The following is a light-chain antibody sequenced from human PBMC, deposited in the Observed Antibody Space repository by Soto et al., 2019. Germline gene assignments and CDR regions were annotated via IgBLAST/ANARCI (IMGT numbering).Light chain of an antibody. CDR1: SSDIGAFTS. CDR2: DII. Sequence: QSALTQPASVSGSPGQSITISCTGTSSDIGAFTSVSWYQQHPGKAPKLIIYDIIHRPSGVSARFSSSKSVNTASLTVSGLHPEDEANYSCISYSRTTPLVVFGGGTKLTVL. J-gene: IGLJ2*01. V-gene: IGLV2-14*03. CDR3: ISYSRTTPLVV.